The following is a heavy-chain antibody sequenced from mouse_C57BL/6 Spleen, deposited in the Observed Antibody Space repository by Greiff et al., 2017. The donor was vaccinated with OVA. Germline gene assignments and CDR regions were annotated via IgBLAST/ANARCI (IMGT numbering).Heavy chain of an antibody. Sequence: VQLQQPGAELVMPGASVKLSCKASGYTFTSYWMHWVKQRPGQGLEWIGEIDPSDSYTNYNQKFKGKSTLTVDKSSSTAYMQLSSLTSEDSAVYYCARKRDWDFEDYWGQGTSVTVSS. CDR2: IDPSDSYT. D-gene: IGHD4-1*01. CDR3: ARKRDWDFEDY. CDR1: GYTFTSYW. J-gene: IGHJ4*01. V-gene: IGHV1-69*01.